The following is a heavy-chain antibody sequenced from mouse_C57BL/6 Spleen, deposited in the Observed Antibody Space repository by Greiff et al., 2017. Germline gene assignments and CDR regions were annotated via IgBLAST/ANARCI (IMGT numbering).Heavy chain of an antibody. J-gene: IGHJ4*01. V-gene: IGHV1-47*01. CDR1: GYTFTTYP. Sequence: QVQLQQSGAELVKPGASVKMSCKASGYTFTTYPIEWMKQNHGKSLEWIGNFHPYNDDTKYNEKFKGKATLTVEQSSSTVYLELSRLTSDDSAVYYCAITTVVARAMDCWGQGTSVTVSS. CDR3: AITTVVARAMDC. CDR2: FHPYNDDT. D-gene: IGHD1-1*01.